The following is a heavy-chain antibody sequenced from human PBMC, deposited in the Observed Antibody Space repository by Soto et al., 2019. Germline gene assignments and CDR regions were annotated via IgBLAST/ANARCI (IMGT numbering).Heavy chain of an antibody. Sequence: QVQLVQSGAEVKKPGASVKVSCKASGYTFTSYDINWVRQATGHGLEWMGWMNPNSGNTGYAQNLQGRVTMTRNTATSTAYMELSSLSSDDTAVYYCARGRSTSWFSDYGGLGTLVTVSS. CDR1: GYTFTSYD. J-gene: IGHJ4*02. CDR2: MNPNSGNT. CDR3: ARGRSTSWFSDY. D-gene: IGHD6-13*01. V-gene: IGHV1-8*01.